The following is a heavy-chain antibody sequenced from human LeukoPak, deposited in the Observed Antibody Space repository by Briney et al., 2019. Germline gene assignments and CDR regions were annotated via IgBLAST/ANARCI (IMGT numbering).Heavy chain of an antibody. Sequence: GGSLRLTCAGTGFAFNMFAIDWVRQAPGKGLEWVSGLSRGGSTTNYADSVKGRFTISRDKSQNSVFLQLNSLRPEDTAVYYCARQQRIRHCSEGVCTEGYYFDYWGQGTLVTVSS. CDR1: GFAFNMFA. D-gene: IGHD2-15*01. V-gene: IGHV3-23*01. CDR2: LSRGGSTT. CDR3: ARQQRIRHCSEGVCTEGYYFDY. J-gene: IGHJ4*02.